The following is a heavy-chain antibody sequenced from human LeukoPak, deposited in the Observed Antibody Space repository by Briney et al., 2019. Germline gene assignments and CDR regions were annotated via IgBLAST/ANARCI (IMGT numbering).Heavy chain of an antibody. V-gene: IGHV4-4*07. D-gene: IGHD2-2*01. CDR1: GVSISSFC. CDR3: ARGEAVPAAMGDPFDY. J-gene: IGHJ4*02. CDR2: VCNSGNT. Sequence: SETLSLTCTVSGVSISSFCWSWIRQPATKGLEWIGRVCNSGNTNYNPSLRSRVIMSIDTSKNQLSLDLSSVTAADTAVYHCARGEAVPAAMGDPFDYWGQGALVTVSS.